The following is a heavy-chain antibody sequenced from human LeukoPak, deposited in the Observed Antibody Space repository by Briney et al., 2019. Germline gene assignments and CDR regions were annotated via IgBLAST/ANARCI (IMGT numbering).Heavy chain of an antibody. CDR3: ARAQVDIVVVPAATHFDY. CDR1: GYTFTGYY. CDR2: INPNSGGT. Sequence: ASVKVSCKASGYTFTGYYMHWVRQAPGQGLEWMGWINPNSGGTNYAQKFQGRVTMARDTSISTAYTELSRLRSDDTAVYYCARAQVDIVVVPAATHFDYWGQGTLVTVSS. D-gene: IGHD2-2*03. V-gene: IGHV1-2*02. J-gene: IGHJ4*02.